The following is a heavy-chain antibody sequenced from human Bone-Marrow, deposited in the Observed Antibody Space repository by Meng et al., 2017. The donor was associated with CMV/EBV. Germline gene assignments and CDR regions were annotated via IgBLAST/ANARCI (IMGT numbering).Heavy chain of an antibody. J-gene: IGHJ5*01. V-gene: IGHV3-9*01. CDR3: ARGVTMTIGFDS. CDR1: GFTFDDYA. CDR2: ISWNSGSI. D-gene: IGHD3-22*01. Sequence: SLKISCAASGFTFDDYAMHWVRQAPGKGLEWVSGISWNSGSIGYADSVKGRFTISRDNSKNTLYLQMNSLRPEDTAVYYCARGVTMTIGFDSWGQGTLVTVSS.